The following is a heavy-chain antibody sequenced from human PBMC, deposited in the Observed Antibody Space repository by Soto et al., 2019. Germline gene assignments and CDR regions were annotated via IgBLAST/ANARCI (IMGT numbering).Heavy chain of an antibody. D-gene: IGHD6-19*01. CDR2: IWYDGSNK. J-gene: IGHJ1*01. V-gene: IGHV3-33*06. CDR3: AKGVPGIAVAGTGYFQH. Sequence: GRPLRLSCAASGFTFSNFGMHWVRQAQGKGLEWVAVIWYDGSNKYYADSVKGRFTISRDNSKNTLYLQMNSLRAEDTAVYYCAKGVPGIAVAGTGYFQHWGQGTLVTVSS. CDR1: GFTFSNFG.